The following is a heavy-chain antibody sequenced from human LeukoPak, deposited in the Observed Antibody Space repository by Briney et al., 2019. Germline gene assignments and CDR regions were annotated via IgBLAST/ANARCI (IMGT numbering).Heavy chain of an antibody. CDR3: ARVGWELHIDY. CDR2: IWYDGSNK. D-gene: IGHD1-26*01. CDR1: GFTFSSYG. V-gene: IGHV3-33*01. J-gene: IGHJ4*02. Sequence: PGGSLRLSCAASGFTFSSYGMHWVRQAPGKGLEWVAVIWYDGSNKYYADSVKGRFTISRDNSKNTLYLQMNSLRAEDTAVYYCARVGWELHIDYWGQGTLVTVSS.